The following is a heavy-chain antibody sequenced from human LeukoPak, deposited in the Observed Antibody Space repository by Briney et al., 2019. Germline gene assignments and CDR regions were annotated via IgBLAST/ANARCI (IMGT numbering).Heavy chain of an antibody. CDR3: AKERAVVPRGGLDV. D-gene: IGHD2-2*01. V-gene: IGHV3-53*01. Sequence: GGSLRLSCAASGFTVSSNYMSWVRQAPGKGLEWVSIIYSGGSTHYADSVKGRFTISRDNSKNTLYLQMNSLRAEDTAVYYCAKERAVVPRGGLDVWGQGTTVTVSS. CDR1: GFTVSSNY. CDR2: IYSGGST. J-gene: IGHJ6*02.